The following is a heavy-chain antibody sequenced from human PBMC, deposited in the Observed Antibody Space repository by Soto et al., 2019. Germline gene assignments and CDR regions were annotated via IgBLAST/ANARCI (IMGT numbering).Heavy chain of an antibody. Sequence: PSETLALTCIISGGPIRISSHDWGWIRQSPGTGLEWIGSIDESGDSYYNPSLKSRVTISVDTSKNQFSLKLISVTGADSAIYYCAREGGYVDYWGQGTMVTVSS. CDR2: IDESGDS. J-gene: IGHJ4*02. CDR1: GGPIRISSHD. V-gene: IGHV4-39*02. CDR3: AREGGYVDY. D-gene: IGHD1-1*01.